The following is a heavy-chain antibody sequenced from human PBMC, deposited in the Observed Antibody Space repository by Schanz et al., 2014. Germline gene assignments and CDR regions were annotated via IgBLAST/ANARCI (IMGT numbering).Heavy chain of an antibody. CDR2: IIPIHGIV. J-gene: IGHJ3*02. CDR3: TRGGYSYALSAFDI. CDR1: GGTFNSYT. Sequence: QVQLVQSGAEVKKPGSSMKVSCKASGGTFNSYTINWVRQAPGQGLEWMGRIIPIHGIVNYAQRFQDRVRITADKSTSTAYMELSSLRSDDTALYYCTRGGYSYALSAFDIWGQGTMXTVSS. D-gene: IGHD5-18*01. V-gene: IGHV1-69*02.